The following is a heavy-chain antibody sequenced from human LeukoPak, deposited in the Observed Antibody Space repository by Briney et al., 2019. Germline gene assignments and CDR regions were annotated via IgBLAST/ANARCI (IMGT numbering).Heavy chain of an antibody. V-gene: IGHV3-30*18. J-gene: IGHJ4*02. D-gene: IGHD6-13*01. CDR1: GFTFSSYS. CDR3: AKSHLIAAAD. CDR2: ISYDGSNK. Sequence: GGSLRLSCAASGFTFSSYSMNWVRQAPGKGLEWVAVISYDGSNKYYADSVKGRFTISRDNSKNTLYLQMNSLRAEDTAVYYCAKSHLIAAADWGQGTLVTVSS.